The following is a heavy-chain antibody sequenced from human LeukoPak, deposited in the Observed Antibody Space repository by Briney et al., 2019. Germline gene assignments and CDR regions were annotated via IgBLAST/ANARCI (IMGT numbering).Heavy chain of an antibody. Sequence: PSETLSLTCTVSGGSISSDDYYWSWIRQPPGKGLEWIGNVENTGSINYNPSLERRVTISVDTSKNHFSLRLNSVTAADTAVYYCARAVGDSGHGRYFDYWGQGTLVTVSS. J-gene: IGHJ4*02. CDR1: GGSISSDDYY. CDR2: VENTGSI. D-gene: IGHD5-12*01. CDR3: ARAVGDSGHGRYFDY. V-gene: IGHV4-61*08.